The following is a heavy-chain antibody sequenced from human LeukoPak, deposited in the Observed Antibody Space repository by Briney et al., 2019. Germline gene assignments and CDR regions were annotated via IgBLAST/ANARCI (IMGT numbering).Heavy chain of an antibody. J-gene: IGHJ4*02. D-gene: IGHD3-10*01. CDR3: ARDPGLLWFGESYFDY. CDR2: IYYSGST. V-gene: IGHV4-59*12. Sequence: PSETLSLTCTVSGGSISSYYWSWIRQPPGKGLEWIGYIYYSGSTNYNPSLKSRVTMSVDTSKNQFSLKLSSVTAADTAVYYCARDPGLLWFGESYFDYWGQGTLVTVSS. CDR1: GGSISSYY.